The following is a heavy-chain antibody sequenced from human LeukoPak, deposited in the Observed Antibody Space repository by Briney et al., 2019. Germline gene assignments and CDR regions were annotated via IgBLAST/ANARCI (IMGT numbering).Heavy chain of an antibody. Sequence: PGRSLRLSCAASGFTFDDYAMHRGRQAPGKGLEWVSGISWNSGSIGYADSVKGRFTISRDNAKNSLYLQMNSLRAEDTALYYCAKVYVLRYFWYYFDYWGQGTLVTVSS. CDR1: GFTFDDYA. CDR3: AKVYVLRYFWYYFDY. D-gene: IGHD3-9*01. CDR2: ISWNSGSI. V-gene: IGHV3-9*01. J-gene: IGHJ4*02.